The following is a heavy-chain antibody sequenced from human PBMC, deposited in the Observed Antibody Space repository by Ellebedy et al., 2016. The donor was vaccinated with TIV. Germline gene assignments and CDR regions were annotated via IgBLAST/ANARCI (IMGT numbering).Heavy chain of an antibody. Sequence: PGGSLRLSCAASGFAFSSFAMTWVRQAPGKGLEWVSVVSGGSADTHYADSVKGRFTISRDNSKNTLYLQMNSLRAEETAVYYCAKGSIGAATSCLDDWGQGTLVTVSS. D-gene: IGHD6-13*01. CDR1: GFAFSSFA. CDR2: VSGGSADT. CDR3: AKGSIGAATSCLDD. J-gene: IGHJ4*02. V-gene: IGHV3-23*01.